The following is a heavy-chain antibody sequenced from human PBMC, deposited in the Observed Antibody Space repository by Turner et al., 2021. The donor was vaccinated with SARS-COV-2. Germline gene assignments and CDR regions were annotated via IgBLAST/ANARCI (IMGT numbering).Heavy chain of an antibody. CDR1: GFTFNTYG. CDR3: ARAQDSSGYYVFYYYGMDV. Sequence: QVQLVESGGGVVQPGKSLRLSCAASGFTFNTYGMHWVRQAPDKGLEWVAVISYDGSHKYYADSVKGRFTISRDNSKNTLYLQMNSLRAEDTAVYYCARAQDSSGYYVFYYYGMDVWGQGTTVTVSS. CDR2: ISYDGSHK. V-gene: IGHV3-30*03. J-gene: IGHJ6*02. D-gene: IGHD3-22*01.